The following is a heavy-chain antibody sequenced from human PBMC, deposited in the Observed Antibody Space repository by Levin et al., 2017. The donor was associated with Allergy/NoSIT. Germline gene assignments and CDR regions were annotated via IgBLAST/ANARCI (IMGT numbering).Heavy chain of an antibody. V-gene: IGHV1-18*01. CDR2: ISAYDGNT. J-gene: IGHJ4*02. CDR3: ARDETNVCRGACSLPASLY. Sequence: ASVKVSCKASGYTFTNYGITWVRQAPGQGLEWMAWISAYDGNTKYAQKLQGRVTLTIEESTRTAYMDLRSLTSDGTAMYYCARDETNVCRGACSLPASLYWGQGTLVTVSS. D-gene: IGHD2-21*02. CDR1: GYTFTNYG.